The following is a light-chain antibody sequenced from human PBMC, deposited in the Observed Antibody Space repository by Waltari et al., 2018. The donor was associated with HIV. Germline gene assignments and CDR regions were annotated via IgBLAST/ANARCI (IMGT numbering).Light chain of an antibody. V-gene: IGLV1-44*01. CDR3: STWDNSLSGWV. CDR1: SNNIGIYT. CDR2: GNS. Sequence: SALTQEASVSGTVGQTVTLSCSGNSNNIGIYTVAWYQQISHGTPKTVMFGNSPPSGIPALFSASQSGTSASLTISGLQPEDEAHYYCSTWDNSLSGWVLGGGTTLTVL. J-gene: IGLJ3*02.